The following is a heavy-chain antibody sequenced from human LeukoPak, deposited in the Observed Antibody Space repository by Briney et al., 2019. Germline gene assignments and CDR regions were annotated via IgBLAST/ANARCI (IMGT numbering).Heavy chain of an antibody. Sequence: GRSLRLSCAASGFTFSSYGMHWVRQAPGKGLEWVAVISYDGSNKYYADSVKGRFTISRDNSKNTLYLQMNSLRAEDTAVYYCAKGDLYYYDSSGYYSHFDYWGQGTPVTVSS. CDR1: GFTFSSYG. CDR3: AKGDLYYYDSSGYYSHFDY. D-gene: IGHD3-22*01. V-gene: IGHV3-30*18. CDR2: ISYDGSNK. J-gene: IGHJ4*02.